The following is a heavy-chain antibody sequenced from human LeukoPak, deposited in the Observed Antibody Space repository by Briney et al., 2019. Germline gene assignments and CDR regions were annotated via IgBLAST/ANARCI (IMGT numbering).Heavy chain of an antibody. D-gene: IGHD3-10*01. CDR1: GFTFSSYA. V-gene: IGHV3-23*01. J-gene: IGHJ4*02. Sequence: GGSLRLSCAASGFTFSSYAMTWVRQAPGKGLEWVSAISGSGGYYADSVKGRFTISRDNSKNTLYLQMNSLRAEDTAVYYCAKDPGYYGSGSYLDYWGQGTLVTVSS. CDR2: ISGSGG. CDR3: AKDPGYYGSGSYLDY.